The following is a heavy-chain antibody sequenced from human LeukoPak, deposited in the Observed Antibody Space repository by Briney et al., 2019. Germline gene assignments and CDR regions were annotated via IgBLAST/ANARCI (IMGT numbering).Heavy chain of an antibody. CDR1: GFTFSSYG. CDR3: AKGPWAADYYYYYGMDV. V-gene: IGHV3-30*18. CDR2: ISYDGSNK. J-gene: IGHJ6*02. Sequence: GGSLRLFCAASGFTFSSYGMHWVRQAPGKGLEWVAVISYDGSNKYYADSVKGRFTISRDNSKSTLYLQMNSLRAEDTAVYYCAKGPWAADYYYYYGMDVWGQGTTVTVSS. D-gene: IGHD6-13*01.